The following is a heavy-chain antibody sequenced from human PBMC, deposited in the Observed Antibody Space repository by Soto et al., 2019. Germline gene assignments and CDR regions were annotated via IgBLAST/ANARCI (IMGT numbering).Heavy chain of an antibody. CDR2: IYHSGST. D-gene: IGHD3-22*01. CDR3: ARDQSYDSSGPYRKGYGMDV. CDR1: GGSISSSHW. Sequence: SETLSLTCAVSGGSISSSHWWSWVRQSPEKGLEWIGEIYHSGSTNYNPSLKSRVTISVDKSKNHFSLKLTSVTAADTAVYYCARDQSYDSSGPYRKGYGMDVWGQGTTVTVSS. J-gene: IGHJ6*02. V-gene: IGHV4-4*02.